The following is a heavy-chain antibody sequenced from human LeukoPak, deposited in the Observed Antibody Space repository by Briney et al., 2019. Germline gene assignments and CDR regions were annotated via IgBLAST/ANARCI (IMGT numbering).Heavy chain of an antibody. J-gene: IGHJ4*02. CDR3: ARSPQGWEYYRGEFDY. CDR2: IYTSGST. Sequence: SETLSLTCTVSGGSISSGSYYWRWIRQPAGKGLEWIGRIYTSGSTNYNPSLKSRFTISVDASKNQFSLKLSSVTAADTAVYYCARSPQGWEYYRGEFDYWGQGTLVTVSS. D-gene: IGHD1-26*01. V-gene: IGHV4-61*02. CDR1: GGSISSGSYY.